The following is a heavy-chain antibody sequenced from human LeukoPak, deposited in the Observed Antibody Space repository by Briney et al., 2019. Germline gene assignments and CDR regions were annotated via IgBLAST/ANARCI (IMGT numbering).Heavy chain of an antibody. CDR1: GGSISTYY. CDR3: ARENRNWAAGNYGMDV. CDR2: IYYSGST. D-gene: IGHD7-27*01. Sequence: SETLSLTCTVSGGSISTYYWSWIRQPPGKGLEWMGYIYYSGSTNYNPSLKSRVTISVDTSKHHFSLKLSSVTAADTAVYYCARENRNWAAGNYGMDVWGQGTTVTVSS. V-gene: IGHV4-59*01. J-gene: IGHJ6*02.